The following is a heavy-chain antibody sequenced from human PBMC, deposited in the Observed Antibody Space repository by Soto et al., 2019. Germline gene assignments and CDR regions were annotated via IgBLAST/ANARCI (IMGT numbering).Heavy chain of an antibody. CDR3: TRLEGSYGYILHY. CDR1: GFTFSGSA. Sequence: PGGSLRLSCAASGFTFSGSAMHWVRQASGKGLEWVGRIRSKANSYATAYAASVKGRFTISRDDSKNTAYLQMNSLKTEDTAVYYCTRLEGSYGYILHYWGQGTLVTVSS. D-gene: IGHD5-18*01. J-gene: IGHJ4*02. CDR2: IRSKANSYAT. V-gene: IGHV3-73*01.